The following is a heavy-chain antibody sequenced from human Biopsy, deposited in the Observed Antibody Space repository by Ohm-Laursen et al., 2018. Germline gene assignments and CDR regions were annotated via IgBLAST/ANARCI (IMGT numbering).Heavy chain of an antibody. CDR1: GFSLTNYT. V-gene: IGHV3-21*01. CDR3: AKDRYNYTPIGGFSMDV. D-gene: IGHD5-18*01. CDR2: ISSRSSDI. Sequence: SLRLSCTASGFSLTNYTINWVRQAPGEGLEWVSSISSRSSDIYYADSVKGRFTISRDNAKNSLFLHMNSLRAEDTAVYYCAKDRYNYTPIGGFSMDVWGQGTTVTVSS. J-gene: IGHJ6*02.